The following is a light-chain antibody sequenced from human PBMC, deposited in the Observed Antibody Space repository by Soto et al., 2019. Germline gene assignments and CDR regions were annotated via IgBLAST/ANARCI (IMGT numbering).Light chain of an antibody. Sequence: EIVMTQSPATLSVSPGERATLSCRASQSVSSNLAWYQKKPGQAPRLLIYGASTRATGIPARFSGSGSGTECTLTISSLQSADFAVYYCQQYNNWRRTFGQGTKVEIK. V-gene: IGKV3D-15*01. CDR2: GAS. CDR3: QQYNNWRRT. CDR1: QSVSSN. J-gene: IGKJ1*01.